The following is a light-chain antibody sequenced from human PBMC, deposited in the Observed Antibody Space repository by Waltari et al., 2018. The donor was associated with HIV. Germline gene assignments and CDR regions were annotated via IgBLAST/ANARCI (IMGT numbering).Light chain of an antibody. Sequence: SSELTQDPAVSVALGQTVKITCPGDSLRRYYARWYQQKPGQAPLLSIYKKNNRPSGIPDRFSASSSGNTASLTITGAQAEDEGDYYCNSRDSSGYSYVFGSGTKV. CDR1: SLRRYY. CDR2: KKN. V-gene: IGLV3-19*01. J-gene: IGLJ1*01. CDR3: NSRDSSGYSYV.